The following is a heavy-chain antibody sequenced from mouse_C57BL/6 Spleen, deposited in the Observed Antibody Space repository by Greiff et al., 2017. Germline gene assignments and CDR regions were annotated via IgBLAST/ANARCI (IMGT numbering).Heavy chain of an antibody. CDR2: IDPANGNT. J-gene: IGHJ3*01. CDR3: DRDYYGSSTSFAD. Sequence: VQLQQSVAELVRPGASVKLSCTASGFNIKNTYMHWVQQRPEQGLEWIGRIDPANGNTKYAPKFQGKATIPADTPSNTAYLQLSSLTSEDTASYSCDRDYYGSSTSFADGGQGTLVTAS. V-gene: IGHV14-3*01. CDR1: GFNIKNTY. D-gene: IGHD1-1*01.